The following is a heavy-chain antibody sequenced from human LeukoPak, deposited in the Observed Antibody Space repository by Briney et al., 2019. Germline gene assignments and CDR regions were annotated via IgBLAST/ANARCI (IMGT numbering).Heavy chain of an antibody. D-gene: IGHD3-9*01. CDR2: MSPNSGNT. V-gene: IGHV1-8*01. J-gene: IGHJ4*02. CDR3: ARVNILTGSYMARDY. Sequence: ASVKVSCKASGYTFTNYDINWVRQGTGRGLEWMGWMSPNSGNTGYAQKFQGRVTMTRNTSISTAYMELSSLRSEDTAVYYCARVNILTGSYMARDYWGQGTLVTVSS. CDR1: GYTFTNYD.